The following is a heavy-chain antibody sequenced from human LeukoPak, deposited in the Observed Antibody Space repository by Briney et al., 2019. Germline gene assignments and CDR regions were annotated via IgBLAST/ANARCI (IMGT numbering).Heavy chain of an antibody. CDR1: GYTFTSYD. J-gene: IGHJ5*02. CDR2: MKPNSGNT. D-gene: IGHD3-10*01. Sequence: ASVKVSCKASGYTFTSYDINWVRQATGQGLEWMGWMKPNSGNTGYAQKFQGRVTMTRNTSISTAYMELSSLRSEDTAVYYCARGPLWFGEAPEKWFDPWGQGTLVTVSS. CDR3: ARGPLWFGEAPEKWFDP. V-gene: IGHV1-8*01.